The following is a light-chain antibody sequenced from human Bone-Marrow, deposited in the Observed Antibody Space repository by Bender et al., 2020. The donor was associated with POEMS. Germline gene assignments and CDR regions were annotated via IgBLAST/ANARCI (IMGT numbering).Light chain of an antibody. Sequence: QSVLTQPPSVSGAPGQRVTISCTGSSSNTGSGYDINWYQHHPGKAPKLMIYEGSRRPSGVSNRFSASKSGNTASLTISGLQAEDEADYYCCSYTSGRTWVFGGGTKLTVL. J-gene: IGLJ3*02. CDR3: CSYTSGRTWV. V-gene: IGLV2-23*01. CDR2: EGS. CDR1: SSNTGSGYD.